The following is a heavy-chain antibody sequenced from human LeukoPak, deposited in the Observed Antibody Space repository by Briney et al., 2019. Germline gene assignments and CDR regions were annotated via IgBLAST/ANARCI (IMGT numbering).Heavy chain of an antibody. CDR2: ISAYNGNT. CDR3: ARGPSSCSGGSCYGAYVD. J-gene: IGHJ4*02. CDR1: GYTFTSYG. D-gene: IGHD2-15*01. Sequence: ASVKVSCKASGYTFTSYGIGWVRQAPGQGLEWMGWISAYNGNTNYAQKLQGRVTMTTDTSTSTAYMELRSLRSDDTAVYYCARGPSSCSGGSCYGAYVDWGQGTLVTVSS. V-gene: IGHV1-18*01.